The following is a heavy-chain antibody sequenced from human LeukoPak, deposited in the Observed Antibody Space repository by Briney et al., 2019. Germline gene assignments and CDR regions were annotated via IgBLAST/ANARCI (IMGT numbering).Heavy chain of an antibody. CDR1: GFTFDDYA. V-gene: IGHV3-9*01. Sequence: GRSLRLSCAASGFTFDDYAMHWVRQAPGKGLEWVSGISWNSGSIGYADSVKGRFTISRDNAKNSLYLQMNSLIAEDTALYYCAKSILGAFSAAAHYNWFDPWGQGTLVTVSS. CDR2: ISWNSGSI. CDR3: AKSILGAFSAAAHYNWFDP. J-gene: IGHJ5*02. D-gene: IGHD3-16*01.